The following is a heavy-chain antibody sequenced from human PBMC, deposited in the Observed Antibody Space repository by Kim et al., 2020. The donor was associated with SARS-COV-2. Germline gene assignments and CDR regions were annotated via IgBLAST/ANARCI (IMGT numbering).Heavy chain of an antibody. D-gene: IGHD4-4*01. V-gene: IGHV4-59*01. CDR2: IYYSGST. J-gene: IGHJ4*02. CDR1: GGSISSYY. Sequence: SETLSLTCTVSGGSISSYYWSWIRQPPGKGLEWIGYIYYSGSTNYNPSLKSRVTISVDTSKNQFSLKLSSVTAADTAVYYCASTPIYSADYFDYWGQGTLVTVSS. CDR3: ASTPIYSADYFDY.